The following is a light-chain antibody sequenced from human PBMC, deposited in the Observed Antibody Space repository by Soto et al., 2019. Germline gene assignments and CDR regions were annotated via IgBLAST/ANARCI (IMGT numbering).Light chain of an antibody. J-gene: IGKJ4*01. Sequence: ESVLTQSPATLSLSPGERATLSCRASQSVSRYLAWYQQKPGQAPRLLIYDASNRATDIPARFSGSGSGTDLTLTISSLEPEDCAVYYCQQRSAWPSTFGGGTKVQIK. V-gene: IGKV3-11*01. CDR3: QQRSAWPST. CDR1: QSVSRY. CDR2: DAS.